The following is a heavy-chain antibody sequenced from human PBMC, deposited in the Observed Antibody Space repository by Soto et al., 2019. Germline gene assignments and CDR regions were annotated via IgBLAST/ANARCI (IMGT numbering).Heavy chain of an antibody. Sequence: QVQLVESGGGVVQPGRSLRLSCAASGFTFSSYDMHWVRQAPGKGLEWVAIISYDGSNKYYADSVKGRFTISRDNSKNTLHLQMNSLRAEDTAVYYCAKEGLAVAGGDYWGQGTLVTVSS. J-gene: IGHJ4*02. D-gene: IGHD6-19*01. CDR2: ISYDGSNK. CDR1: GFTFSSYD. CDR3: AKEGLAVAGGDY. V-gene: IGHV3-30*18.